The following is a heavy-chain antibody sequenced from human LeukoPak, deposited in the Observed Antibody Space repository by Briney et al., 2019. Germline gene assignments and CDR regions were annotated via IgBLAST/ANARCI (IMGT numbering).Heavy chain of an antibody. J-gene: IGHJ3*02. V-gene: IGHV4-4*07. CDR2: IHSTGST. D-gene: IGHD4-17*01. CDR3: ARGVGSFGDDPRDALDI. Sequence: PSETLSLTCTVSGGSISSYYWSWIRQPAGGGLEWIGRIHSTGSTNSNPSLKSRVTVSVDTSKKQLSLKLTSVTAADTAVYFCARGVGSFGDDPRDALDIWGQGTMVTVSS. CDR1: GGSISSYY.